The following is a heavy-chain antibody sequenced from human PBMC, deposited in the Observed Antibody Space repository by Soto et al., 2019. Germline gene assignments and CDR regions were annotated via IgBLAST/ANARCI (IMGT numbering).Heavy chain of an antibody. CDR2: IYNGGST. J-gene: IGHJ4*02. CDR3: ARGASGDKVDY. Sequence: QVQLQESGPGLVKPSQTLSLTCTVSGGSISSGDTCWSWIRQTPGRGLEWIGHIYNGGSTYSNPSLRSRVSISVDTAKNQCSLDLSSVTAADTAVYYCARGASGDKVDYWGQGALVTVSS. V-gene: IGHV4-30-4*01. CDR1: GGSISSGDTC. D-gene: IGHD7-27*01.